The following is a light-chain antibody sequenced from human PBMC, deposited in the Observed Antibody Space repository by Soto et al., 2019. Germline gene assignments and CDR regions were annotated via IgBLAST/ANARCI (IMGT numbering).Light chain of an antibody. CDR2: DAY. J-gene: IGKJ5*01. CDR1: QSVSGK. CDR3: QQRHMWPIT. V-gene: IGKV3-11*01. Sequence: EVLMTQSPATLSVSPGERATLSCRASQSVSGKLTWYQQKPGQAPRLLIYDAYNRATGIPPRFSGSGSGTDFTLTISSLEPEDSAVYYCQQRHMWPITFGQGTRLEIK.